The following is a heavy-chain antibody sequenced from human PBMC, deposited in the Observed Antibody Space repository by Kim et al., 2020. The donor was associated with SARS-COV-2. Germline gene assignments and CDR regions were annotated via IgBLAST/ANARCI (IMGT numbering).Heavy chain of an antibody. CDR2: ISGSGGST. D-gene: IGHD2-15*01. Sequence: GGSLRLSCAASGFTFSSYAMSWVRQAPGKGLEWVSAISGSGGSTYYADSVKGRFTISRDNSKNTLYLQMNSLRAEDTAVYYCAKTPRATGGYGGNHPFDYYGMEVWGQGTTVTVSS. CDR3: AKTPRATGGYGGNHPFDYYGMEV. V-gene: IGHV3-23*01. CDR1: GFTFSSYA. J-gene: IGHJ6*02.